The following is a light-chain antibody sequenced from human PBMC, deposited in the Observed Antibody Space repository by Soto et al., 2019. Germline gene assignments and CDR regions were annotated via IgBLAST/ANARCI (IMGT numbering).Light chain of an antibody. J-gene: IGLJ2*01. CDR1: SSDVGSYTY. Sequence: QSALTQPASVSGSPGQSITISCTGTSSDVGSYTYVSWYQQHPGKAPKLMIYEVTYRPSGVSTRFSGSKSGNTASLTISGLQAEDEADYYFSSYTRSSSVVFGGGTKLTVL. CDR3: SSYTRSSSVV. V-gene: IGLV2-14*01. CDR2: EVT.